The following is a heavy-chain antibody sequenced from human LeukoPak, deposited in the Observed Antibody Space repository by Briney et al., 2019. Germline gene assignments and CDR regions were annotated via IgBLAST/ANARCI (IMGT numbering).Heavy chain of an antibody. CDR1: GFTFSSYA. CDR2: TSGSGGST. CDR3: AKDWLESSGRRYYYYYGMDV. Sequence: GGSLRLSCAASGFTFSSYAMSWVRQAPGKGLEWVSATSGSGGSTYYADSVKGRFTISRDNSKNTLYLQMNSLRAEDTAVYYCAKDWLESSGRRYYYYYGMDVWGQGTRVTVSS. D-gene: IGHD3-9*01. J-gene: IGHJ6*02. V-gene: IGHV3-23*01.